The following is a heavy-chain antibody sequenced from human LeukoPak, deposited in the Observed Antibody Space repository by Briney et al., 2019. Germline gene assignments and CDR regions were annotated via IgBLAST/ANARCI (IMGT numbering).Heavy chain of an antibody. D-gene: IGHD1-26*01. CDR3: AGLVGATWYFYYMDV. CDR1: GYTFTSYY. Sequence: ASVKVSCKASGYTFTSYYMHWVRQAPGQGLEWMGIINPSGGSTSYAQKFQGRVTMTRDTSTSTVYMELSSLRSEDTAVYYCAGLVGATWYFYYMDVWGKGTTVTISS. CDR2: INPSGGST. J-gene: IGHJ6*03. V-gene: IGHV1-46*01.